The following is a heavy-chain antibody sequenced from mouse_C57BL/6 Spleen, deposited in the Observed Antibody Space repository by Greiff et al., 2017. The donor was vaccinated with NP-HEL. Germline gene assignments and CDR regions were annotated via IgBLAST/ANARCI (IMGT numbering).Heavy chain of an antibody. J-gene: IGHJ3*01. Sequence: EVKLEESGGGLVKPGGSLKLSCAASGFTFSSYAMSWVRQTPEKRLEWVATISDGGSYTYYPDNVKGRFTISRDNAKNNLYLQMSHLKSEDTAMYYCARDDNWDSFAYWGQGTLVTVSA. V-gene: IGHV5-4*01. CDR2: ISDGGSYT. CDR3: ARDDNWDSFAY. CDR1: GFTFSSYA. D-gene: IGHD4-1*02.